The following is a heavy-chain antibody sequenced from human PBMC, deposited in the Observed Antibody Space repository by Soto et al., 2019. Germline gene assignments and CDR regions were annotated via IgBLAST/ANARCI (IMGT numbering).Heavy chain of an antibody. V-gene: IGHV3-74*01. D-gene: IGHD3-10*01. CDR2: INSDGSGA. Sequence: RRLSCAASGFTFSSFWMHWVRQAPGKGLVWVSRINSDGSGASYADFVEGRFTISRDNAKDTVYFQMNSLREEDTAVYYCIRDYGEAGSTNAFDIWGQGTMVTVSS. CDR3: IRDYGEAGSTNAFDI. CDR1: GFTFSSFW. J-gene: IGHJ3*02.